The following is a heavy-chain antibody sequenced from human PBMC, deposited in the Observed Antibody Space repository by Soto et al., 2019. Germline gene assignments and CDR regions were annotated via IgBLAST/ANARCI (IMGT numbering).Heavy chain of an antibody. CDR2: IYSGGST. V-gene: IGHV3-53*01. CDR1: GFTVSSNY. Sequence: GGSLRLSCAASGFTVSSNYMSWGRQAPGKGLEWVSVIYSGGSTYYADSVKGRFTISRDNSKNTLYLQMNSLRAEDTAVYYCASAYYDSSGYPLVGAFDIWGQGTMVTVSS. CDR3: ASAYYDSSGYPLVGAFDI. J-gene: IGHJ3*02. D-gene: IGHD3-22*01.